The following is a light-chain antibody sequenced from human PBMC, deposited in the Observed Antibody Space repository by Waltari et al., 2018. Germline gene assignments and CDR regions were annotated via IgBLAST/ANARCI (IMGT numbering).Light chain of an antibody. Sequence: SALTQPASVSGSPGQSITISCTETSSNVGSYPLLSWYQRHPGGAPKLLIYEVSERPSGVSNRVSGSKSGKTASLTISGLQAEDEADYYCCAFAGRGIYVFGTGTQVTVL. CDR1: SSNVGSYPL. CDR2: EVS. CDR3: CAFAGRGIYV. V-gene: IGLV2-23*02. J-gene: IGLJ1*01.